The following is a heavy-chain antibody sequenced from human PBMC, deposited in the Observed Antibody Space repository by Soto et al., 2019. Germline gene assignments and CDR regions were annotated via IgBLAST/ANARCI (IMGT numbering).Heavy chain of an antibody. CDR3: ARAPGYYVSGTNYYYYGMDA. J-gene: IGHJ6*02. D-gene: IGHD3-10*01. V-gene: IGHV1-69*08. Sequence: QVQMVQSGAEVKKPGSSVKVSCKASGGTFNSYTISWVRQAPGQGLEWMGRIIPILETANYAQKFQGRVTITADKSTSTAYMELSSLRSEDTAVYYCARAPGYYVSGTNYYYYGMDAWGQGTTVTVSS. CDR1: GGTFNSYT. CDR2: IIPILETA.